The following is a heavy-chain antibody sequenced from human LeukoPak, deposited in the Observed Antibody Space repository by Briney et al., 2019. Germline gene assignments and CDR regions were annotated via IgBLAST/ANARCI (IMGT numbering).Heavy chain of an antibody. CDR1: GFTFSSYA. CDR3: VKDRWIDY. J-gene: IGHJ4*02. CDR2: ISYDGSNK. Sequence: GGSLRLSCAASGFTFSSYAMHWVRQAPGKGLEWVAVISYDGSNKYYADSVKGRFTISRDNSKNTLYLQMSSLRLEDTAVYYCVKDRWIDYWGQGVLVTVSS. V-gene: IGHV3-30*14. D-gene: IGHD5-24*01.